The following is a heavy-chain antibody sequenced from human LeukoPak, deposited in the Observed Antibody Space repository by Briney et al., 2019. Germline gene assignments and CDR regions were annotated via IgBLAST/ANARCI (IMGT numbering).Heavy chain of an antibody. J-gene: IGHJ3*01. CDR3: AREVITPGDSDGFDL. CDR1: GGPISSANHF. Sequence: SETLSLTCTVSGGPISSANHFWLWVRQSPGAGLEWVGYIHYDGRAHYNPSLKSRVSMSLDMSKNQFSLSLSSVTAADTAIYYCAREVITPGDSDGFDLWGQGTMVSVSS. V-gene: IGHV4-30-4*08. CDR2: IHYDGRA. D-gene: IGHD2-2*01.